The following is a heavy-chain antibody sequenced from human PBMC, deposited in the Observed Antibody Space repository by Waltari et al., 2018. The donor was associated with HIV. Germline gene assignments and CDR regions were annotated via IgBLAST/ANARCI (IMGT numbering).Heavy chain of an antibody. V-gene: IGHV5-51*01. CDR2: IYPGDSET. CDR1: GYFFASYW. D-gene: IGHD6-19*01. CDR3: ARQWSGSNGWFAY. J-gene: IGHJ4*02. Sequence: ELQLVQSGEEVKKSGESLRISCVGSGYFFASYWIGWVRRVPGAGLEWVGSIYPGDSETRYGPSFNGQVTISADKSTSTAYLEWGSLKASDSGTYFCARQWSGSNGWFAYWGKGTLVTVS.